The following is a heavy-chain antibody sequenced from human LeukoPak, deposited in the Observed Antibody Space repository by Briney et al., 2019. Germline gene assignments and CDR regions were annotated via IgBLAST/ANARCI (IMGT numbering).Heavy chain of an antibody. V-gene: IGHV3-30*18. Sequence: GRSLRLSCAASGFTFSSYGMHWVRQAPGKGLEWVAVISYDGSNKYYADSVKGRFTISRDNSKNTLYLQMNSLRAEDTAVYYCAKAWDGGIGLSDYWGQGTLVTVSS. CDR3: AKAWDGGIGLSDY. CDR2: ISYDGSNK. D-gene: IGHD3-16*01. CDR1: GFTFSSYG. J-gene: IGHJ4*02.